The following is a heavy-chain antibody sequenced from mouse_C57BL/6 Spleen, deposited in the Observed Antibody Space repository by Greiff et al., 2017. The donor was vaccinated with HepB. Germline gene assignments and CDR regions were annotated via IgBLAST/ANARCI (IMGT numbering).Heavy chain of an antibody. J-gene: IGHJ2*01. CDR2: IHPNSGST. CDR3: ARGGLSSFDY. CDR1: GYTFTSYW. D-gene: IGHD6-1*01. V-gene: IGHV1-64*01. Sequence: VQLQQSGAELVKPEASVKLSCKASGYTFTSYWMHWVKQRPGQGLEWIGMIHPNSGSTNYNEKFKSKATLTVDKSSSTAYMQLSSLTSEDSAVYYCARGGLSSFDYWGQGTTLTVSS.